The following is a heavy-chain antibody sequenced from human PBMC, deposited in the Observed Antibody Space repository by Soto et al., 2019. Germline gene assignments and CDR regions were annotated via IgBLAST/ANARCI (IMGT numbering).Heavy chain of an antibody. CDR1: GFTFSSYE. V-gene: IGHV3-48*03. CDR2: ITSSGSAM. Sequence: EVQLVESGGGLVQPGGSLRLSCAASGFTFSSYEMNWVRQAPGKGLEWVSYITSSGSAMYYADSVKGQFTISRDNAKNSLNLQMNSLRAEDTAVYYCARGRYYYGMDVWGQGTTVTVSS. CDR3: ARGRYYYGMDV. J-gene: IGHJ6*02.